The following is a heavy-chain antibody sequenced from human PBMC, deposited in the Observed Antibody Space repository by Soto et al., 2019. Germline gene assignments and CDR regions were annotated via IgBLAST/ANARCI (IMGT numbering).Heavy chain of an antibody. V-gene: IGHV4-59*08. J-gene: IGHJ1*01. CDR1: GGSISTYY. CDR2: VYHSGTT. D-gene: IGHD1-1*01. Sequence: PSETLSLTCTVSGGSISTYYWSWIRQPPGKGPEWIGYVYHSGTTNYNPSLESRVTISVDTSKNQFSLKLSSVTAADTAVYFCARRDGLDNDAYFWGQGIPVPVSS. CDR3: ARRDGLDNDAYF.